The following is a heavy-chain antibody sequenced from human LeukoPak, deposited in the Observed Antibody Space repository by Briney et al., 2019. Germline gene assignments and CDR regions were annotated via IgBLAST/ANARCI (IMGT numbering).Heavy chain of an antibody. D-gene: IGHD3-9*01. J-gene: IGHJ6*02. Sequence: SETLSLTCTVSGGPISSYYWSWIRQPPGKGLEWIGYIYYSGSTNYNPSLKSRVTISVDTSKNQFSLKLSSVTAADTAVYYCARDPTDILTGYPYYYYGMDVWGQGTTVTVSS. CDR3: ARDPTDILTGYPYYYYGMDV. CDR2: IYYSGST. V-gene: IGHV4-59*01. CDR1: GGPISSYY.